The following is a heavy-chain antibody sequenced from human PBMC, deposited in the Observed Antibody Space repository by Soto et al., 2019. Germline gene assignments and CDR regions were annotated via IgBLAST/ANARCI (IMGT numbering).Heavy chain of an antibody. Sequence: QVELVQSGAEVKKPGSSVKVSCQASEDTFRNYAFSWVRQAPGQGLEWMGGIIPIFGTANYAQKFQGRVTITADTSANTVYMELGSLRSEDTAVYYCASTNYDSSAYYYWCLGLWGRGTLVTVSS. V-gene: IGHV1-69*06. CDR1: EDTFRNYA. CDR2: IIPIFGTA. J-gene: IGHJ2*01. CDR3: ASTNYDSSAYYYWCLGL. D-gene: IGHD3-22*01.